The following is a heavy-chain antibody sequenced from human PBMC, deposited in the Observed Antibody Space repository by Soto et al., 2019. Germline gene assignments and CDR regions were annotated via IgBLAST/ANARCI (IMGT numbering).Heavy chain of an antibody. Sequence: PGGFLRLSCAASGFTFSSYGMHWVRQAPGKGLEWVAVISYDGSNKYYADSVKGRFTISRDNSKNTLYLQMNSLRAEDTAVYYCAKDVAVAGTGFDYWGQGTLVNVSS. CDR1: GFTFSSYG. J-gene: IGHJ4*02. V-gene: IGHV3-30*18. D-gene: IGHD6-19*01. CDR2: ISYDGSNK. CDR3: AKDVAVAGTGFDY.